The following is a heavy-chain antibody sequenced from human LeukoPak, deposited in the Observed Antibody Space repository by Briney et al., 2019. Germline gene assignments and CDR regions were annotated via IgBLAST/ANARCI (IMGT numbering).Heavy chain of an antibody. J-gene: IGHJ5*02. CDR1: GGSISSGGYY. D-gene: IGHD3-3*01. CDR3: ARVVPSITIFGVVRTGSWFDP. Sequence: PSETLSLTCTVSGGSISSGGYYWSWIRQHPGKGLEWIGYIYYSGSTYYNPSLKSRVTISVDTSKNQFSLKLSSVTAADTAVYYCARVVPSITIFGVVRTGSWFDPWGQGTLVTVSS. V-gene: IGHV4-31*03. CDR2: IYYSGST.